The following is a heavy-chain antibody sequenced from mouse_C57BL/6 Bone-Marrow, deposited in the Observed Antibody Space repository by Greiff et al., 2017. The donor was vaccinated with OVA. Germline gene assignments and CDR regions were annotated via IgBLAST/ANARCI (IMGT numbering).Heavy chain of an antibody. CDR2: INPNNGGT. V-gene: IGHV1-22*01. Sequence: VQVVESGPELVKPGASVKMSCKASGYTFTDYNMHWVKQSHGKSLEWIGYINPNNGGTSYNQKFKGKATLTVNKSSSTAYMELRSLTSEDSAVYYCARRPFYYGSSLDYWGQGTTLTVSS. CDR3: ARRPFYYGSSLDY. D-gene: IGHD1-1*01. CDR1: GYTFTDYN. J-gene: IGHJ2*01.